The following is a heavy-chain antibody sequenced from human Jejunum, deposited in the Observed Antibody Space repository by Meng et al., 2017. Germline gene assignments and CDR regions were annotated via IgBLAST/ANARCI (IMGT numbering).Heavy chain of an antibody. Sequence: QVQLVECGGGVVQPGKSLRLSCAASGFNFTNYGMHWVRQAPGKGLEWVAVIWHDGSKVFYADSVRSRFTISRDNSHNTVDLQMNSVRVDDTAVYFCLRGRDYWGQGTLVTVSS. CDR2: IWHDGSKV. CDR3: LRGRDY. V-gene: IGHV3-33*01. D-gene: IGHD3-10*01. CDR1: GFNFTNYG. J-gene: IGHJ4*02.